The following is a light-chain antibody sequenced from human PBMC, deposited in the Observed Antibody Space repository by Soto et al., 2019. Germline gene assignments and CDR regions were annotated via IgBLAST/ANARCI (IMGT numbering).Light chain of an antibody. CDR3: QQYGGSPPT. CDR2: GAS. CDR1: QSVSYSY. J-gene: IGKJ1*01. Sequence: EIVLTQSPGALSLSPGERATLSCRASQSVSYSYLAWYQQKPGQAPKLLIYGASSRATGIPDRFSGSGSGTDFTLTISRLEPEDFAVYYCQQYGGSPPTFGQGTKVEIK. V-gene: IGKV3-20*01.